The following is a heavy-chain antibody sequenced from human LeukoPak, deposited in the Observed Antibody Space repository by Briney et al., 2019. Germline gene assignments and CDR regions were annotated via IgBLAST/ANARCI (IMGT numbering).Heavy chain of an antibody. Sequence: GGSLRLSCAASGFTFTTYVLHWVRQAPGKGLDWVALIWDDGNNKYYADSVKGRFTISRDNSKNTLYLQMNSLRAEDTAVYYCARDNGEWRLNWFDHWGQGTLVTVSS. D-gene: IGHD2-8*01. CDR2: IWDDGNNK. V-gene: IGHV3-33*01. CDR1: GFTFTTYV. CDR3: ARDNGEWRLNWFDH. J-gene: IGHJ5*02.